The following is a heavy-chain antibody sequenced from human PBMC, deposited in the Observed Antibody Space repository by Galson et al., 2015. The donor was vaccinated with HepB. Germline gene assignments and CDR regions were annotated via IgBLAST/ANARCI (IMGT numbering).Heavy chain of an antibody. D-gene: IGHD3-3*01. Sequence: SVKVSCKASSYTFTIYGISWVRQAPGQGLEWMGWISAYNGNTNYAQKLQGRVNMTTDTSTSTAYMELRSLRSDDTAVYYCARDISRFLEWLSPPAGYFDYWGQGTLVTVSS. J-gene: IGHJ4*02. CDR3: ARDISRFLEWLSPPAGYFDY. CDR2: ISAYNGNT. CDR1: SYTFTIYG. V-gene: IGHV1-18*01.